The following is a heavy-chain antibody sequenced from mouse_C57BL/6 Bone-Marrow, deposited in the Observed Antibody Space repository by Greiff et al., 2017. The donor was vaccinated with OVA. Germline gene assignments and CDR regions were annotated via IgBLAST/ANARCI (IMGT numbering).Heavy chain of an antibody. CDR3: TSVYDYDGGAWFAD. J-gene: IGHJ3*01. CDR2: ISSGGDYI. D-gene: IGHD2-4*01. V-gene: IGHV5-9-1*02. CDR1: GFTFSSYA. Sequence: EVMLVESGEGLVKPGGSLKLSCAASGFTFSSYAMSWVRQTPEKRLEWVAYISSGGDYIYYADTVKGRFTISRDNARNTLYLQMSSLKSEDTAMYYCTSVYDYDGGAWFADWGQGTLVTVSA.